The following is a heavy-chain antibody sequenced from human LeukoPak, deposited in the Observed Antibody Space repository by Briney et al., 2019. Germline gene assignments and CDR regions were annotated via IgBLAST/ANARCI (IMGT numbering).Heavy chain of an antibody. CDR3: AREVLYYSNSGSSPYFDC. J-gene: IGHJ4*02. Sequence: GGSLRLSCAASGFTFDDYAMHWVRQAPGKGLEWISYISSSRSTIYYTDSVKGRFTISRDNAKNSLYLQMNSLRAEDTAVYYCAREVLYYSNSGSSPYFDCWGQGTLVTVPS. D-gene: IGHD3-10*01. CDR1: GFTFDDYA. V-gene: IGHV3-48*01. CDR2: ISSSRSTI.